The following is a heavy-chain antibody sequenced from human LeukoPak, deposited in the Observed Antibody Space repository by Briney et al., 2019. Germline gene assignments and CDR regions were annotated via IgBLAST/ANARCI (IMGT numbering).Heavy chain of an antibody. CDR2: IYHSGST. D-gene: IGHD6-19*01. CDR1: GYSISSGYY. V-gene: IGHV4-38-2*01. J-gene: IGHJ4*02. Sequence: SETLSLTCAVSGYSISSGYYWGWIRQPPGKGLEWIGSIYHSGSTNYNPSLKSRVTISVDTSKNQFSLKLSSVTAADTAVYYCARGVAVAGYYFDYWGQGTLVTVSS. CDR3: ARGVAVAGYYFDY.